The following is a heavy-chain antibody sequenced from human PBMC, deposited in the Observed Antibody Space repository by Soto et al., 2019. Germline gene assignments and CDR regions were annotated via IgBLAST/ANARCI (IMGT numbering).Heavy chain of an antibody. D-gene: IGHD6-13*01. CDR3: AKDSSNPYSWFDP. CDR2: IGTSGSGT. CDR1: GFAFSNYA. J-gene: IGHJ5*02. Sequence: GGSLRLSCVASGFAFSNYAMNWVRQAPGKGLEWVSVIGTSGSGTYYADSVKGRFTISRDNSKNTLFLQMSSLRAEDTAVYYCAKDSSNPYSWFDPWGQGTLVTVSS. V-gene: IGHV3-23*01.